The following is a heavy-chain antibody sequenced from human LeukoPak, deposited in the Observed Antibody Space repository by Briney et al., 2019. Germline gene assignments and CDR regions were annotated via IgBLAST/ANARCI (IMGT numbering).Heavy chain of an antibody. CDR1: GGSISSSNW. CDR3: ARDRSTHQWELGHDAFDI. J-gene: IGHJ3*02. CDR2: IYHSGST. D-gene: IGHD1-26*01. Sequence: SGTLSLTCAVSGGSISSSNWWSWVRQPPGKGLEWIGEIYHSGSTNYNPSLKSRVTISVDKSKNQFSLKLSSVTAADTAVYYCARDRSTHQWELGHDAFDIWGQGTMVTVSS. V-gene: IGHV4-4*02.